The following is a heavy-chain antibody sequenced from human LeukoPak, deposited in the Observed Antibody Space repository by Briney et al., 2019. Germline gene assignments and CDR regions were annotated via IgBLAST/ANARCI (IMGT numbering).Heavy chain of an antibody. Sequence: PGGSLRLSCAASGFTFSSYGMHWVRQAPGKGLEWVAFIRYDGSNKYYADSVKGRFTISRDNSKNKLYLQMNSLRAEDTAVYYCANARGGIAVAGTDYWGQGTLVTVSS. V-gene: IGHV3-30*02. CDR2: IRYDGSNK. CDR3: ANARGGIAVAGTDY. CDR1: GFTFSSYG. J-gene: IGHJ4*02. D-gene: IGHD6-19*01.